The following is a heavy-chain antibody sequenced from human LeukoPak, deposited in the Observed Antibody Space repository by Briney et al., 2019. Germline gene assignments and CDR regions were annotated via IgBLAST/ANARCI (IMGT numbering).Heavy chain of an antibody. CDR1: GGSISSGGYY. CDR2: IYYSGST. J-gene: IGHJ4*02. V-gene: IGHV4-31*03. CDR3: ASPPNQVLPAFDY. Sequence: SETLSLTCTVSGGSISSGGYYWSWIRQHPGKGLEWIGYIYYSGSTYYNPSLKSRVTISVDTSKNQFSLKPESWTGRGTARDYRASPPNQVLPAFDYWGQGTLVTVSS.